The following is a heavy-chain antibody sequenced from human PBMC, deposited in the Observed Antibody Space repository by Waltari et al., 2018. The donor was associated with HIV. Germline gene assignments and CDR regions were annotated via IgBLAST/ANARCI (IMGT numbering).Heavy chain of an antibody. Sequence: QVLLQESGPRLVQSSETLSLTCPVSASSISRNYYWGWIRQAPGKGLELIGSIYRSGTTYYNPSFKTRVTISVNMSKNQYSLKLSSLTAADTAMYYCARDQDYYDSSGYTSYAFDIWGRGTMIIVSS. CDR3: ARDQDYYDSSGYTSYAFDI. D-gene: IGHD3-22*01. CDR1: ASSISRNYY. J-gene: IGHJ3*02. CDR2: IYRSGTT. V-gene: IGHV4-38-2*02.